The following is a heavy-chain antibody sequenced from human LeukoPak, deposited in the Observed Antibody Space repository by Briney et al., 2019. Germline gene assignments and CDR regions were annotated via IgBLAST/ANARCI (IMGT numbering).Heavy chain of an antibody. D-gene: IGHD5-18*01. CDR1: GFTFSNHG. CDR2: IRYDGTDK. J-gene: IGHJ6*03. CDR3: GKGLAYTYPYSGNMDV. V-gene: IGHV3-30*02. Sequence: GGSLRLSCAASGFTFSNHGMHWVRQAPGRGLEWVAFIRYDGTDKYYADSVKGRFTISRDNSENTVSLQLNSLRVEDTAVYYCGKGLAYTYPYSGNMDVWGKGTTVTISS.